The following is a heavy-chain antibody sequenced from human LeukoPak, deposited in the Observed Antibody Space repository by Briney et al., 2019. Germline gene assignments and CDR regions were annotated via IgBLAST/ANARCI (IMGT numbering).Heavy chain of an antibody. J-gene: IGHJ4*02. V-gene: IGHV3-15*01. CDR3: TTDVDRSSNDYGFHFDY. CDR2: IKSKTDGGTT. Sequence: GGSLRLSCVASGFTFTNAWMSWVRQAPGKGLEWVGRIKSKTDGGTTDYAAPVKGRFTISKDDSKNTLYLQMNSLKTEDTAVYYCTTDVDRSSNDYGFHFDYWGQGTLVTVSS. D-gene: IGHD4-17*01. CDR1: GFTFTNAW.